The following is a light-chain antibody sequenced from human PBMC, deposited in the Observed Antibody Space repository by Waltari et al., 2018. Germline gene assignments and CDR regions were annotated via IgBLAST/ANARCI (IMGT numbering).Light chain of an antibody. CDR2: DVS. CDR1: QSLGRN. V-gene: IGKV3-15*01. Sequence: EIVMTQSPVALSASPGERATLSCRASQSLGRNLAWYQQKPGQAPSLLIYDVSTRATGVPARFSGSGSQTEFTLTISSLQSEDFAVYYCQQYGNWPLYTFGQGTKLEIK. CDR3: QQYGNWPLYT. J-gene: IGKJ2*01.